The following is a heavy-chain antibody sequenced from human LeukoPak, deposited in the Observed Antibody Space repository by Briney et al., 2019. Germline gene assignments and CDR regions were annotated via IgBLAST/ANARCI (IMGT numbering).Heavy chain of an antibody. CDR1: GFTFSSYA. Sequence: TGGSLRLSCAASGFTFSSYAMSWVRQAPGKGLEWVSAISGSGGSTYYADSVKGRFTISRGNSKNTLYLQMNSLRAEDTAVYYCAKGPSHYGDYYFDYWGQGTLVTASS. D-gene: IGHD4-17*01. CDR2: ISGSGGST. CDR3: AKGPSHYGDYYFDY. J-gene: IGHJ4*02. V-gene: IGHV3-23*01.